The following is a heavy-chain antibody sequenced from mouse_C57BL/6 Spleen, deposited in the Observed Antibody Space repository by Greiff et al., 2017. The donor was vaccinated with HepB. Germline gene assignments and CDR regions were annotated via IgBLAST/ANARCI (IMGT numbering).Heavy chain of an antibody. D-gene: IGHD1-1*01. CDR2: INPNNGGT. J-gene: IGHJ2*01. V-gene: IGHV1-26*01. CDR3: ARLTTVVAYYFDC. Sequence: VQLQQSGPELVKPGASVKISCKASGYTFTDYYMNWVKQSHGKSLEWIGDINPNNGGTSYNQKFKGKATLTVDKSSSTAYMELRSLTSEDSAVYYCARLTTVVAYYFDCWGQGTTLTVSS. CDR1: GYTFTDYY.